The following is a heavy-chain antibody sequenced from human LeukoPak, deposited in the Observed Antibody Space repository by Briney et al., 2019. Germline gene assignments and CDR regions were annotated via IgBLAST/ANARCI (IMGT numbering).Heavy chain of an antibody. CDR2: INPNSGGT. D-gene: IGHD1-26*01. Sequence: GASVKVSCKASGHTFTGYYMHWVRQAPGQGLEWMGWINPNSGGTNYAQKFQGRVTMTRDTSISTAYMELSRLRSDDTAVYYCARDHNRRWELLDGYYFDYWGQGTLVTVSS. V-gene: IGHV1-2*02. J-gene: IGHJ4*02. CDR1: GHTFTGYY. CDR3: ARDHNRRWELLDGYYFDY.